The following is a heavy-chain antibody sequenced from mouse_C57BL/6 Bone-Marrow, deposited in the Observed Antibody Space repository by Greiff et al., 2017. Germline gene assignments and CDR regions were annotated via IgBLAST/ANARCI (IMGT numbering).Heavy chain of an antibody. J-gene: IGHJ4*01. D-gene: IGHD2-3*01. CDR1: GFSFNTYA. Sequence: DVQLVESGGGLVQPKGSLKLSCAASGFSFNTYAMNWVRQAPGKGLEWVARIRSKSNNYATYYADSVKDRFTISRDDSESRLYRQKNNVKTEDTAMYYCVRQRWLLRSKDYGGQGTSVTVSS. CDR3: VRQRWLLRSKDY. V-gene: IGHV10-1*01. CDR2: IRSKSNNYAT.